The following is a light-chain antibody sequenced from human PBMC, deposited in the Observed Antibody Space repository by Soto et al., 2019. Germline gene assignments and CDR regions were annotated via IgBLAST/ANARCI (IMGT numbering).Light chain of an antibody. Sequence: QSVLTQPPSASGTPGQRVTISCSGSNSNIGLNTISWYQQFPGTAPKLLIYNNNQRPSGVPDRFSGSKSGTSTSLAISGLQSEDEADYYCATWDDSLSGPVFGGGTKLTAL. J-gene: IGLJ3*02. V-gene: IGLV1-44*01. CDR2: NNN. CDR3: ATWDDSLSGPV. CDR1: NSNIGLNT.